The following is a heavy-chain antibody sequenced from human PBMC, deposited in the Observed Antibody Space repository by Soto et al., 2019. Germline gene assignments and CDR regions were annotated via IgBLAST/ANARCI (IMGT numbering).Heavy chain of an antibody. CDR2: IYPGDSDT. CDR3: ARSEDRNLYYYYYFGMDA. D-gene: IGHD1-1*01. J-gene: IGHJ6*04. CDR1: GYSFTSYC. Sequence: AASLKISCKCSGYSFTSYCIGWVRQMPGKGLEWMGIIYPGDSDTRYSPSFQGQVTISADKSLSTAYLQWSSLKASDTAMYYCARSEDRNLYYYYYFGMDAGGKGTTVTVTS. V-gene: IGHV5-51*01.